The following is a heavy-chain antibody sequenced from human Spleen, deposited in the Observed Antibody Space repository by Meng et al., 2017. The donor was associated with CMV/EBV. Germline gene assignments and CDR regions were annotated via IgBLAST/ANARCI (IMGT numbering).Heavy chain of an antibody. CDR1: GGSISSGGYY. CDR3: ARDHVSSWAHFDY. CDR2: IYYSGST. V-gene: IGHV4-31*02. Sequence: TVSGGSISSGGYYWSWIRQHPGKGLVWIGYIYYSGSTYYNPSLKSRVTISVDTSKNQFSLKLSSVTAADTAVYYCARDHVSSWAHFDYWGQGTLVTVSS. J-gene: IGHJ4*02. D-gene: IGHD6-13*01.